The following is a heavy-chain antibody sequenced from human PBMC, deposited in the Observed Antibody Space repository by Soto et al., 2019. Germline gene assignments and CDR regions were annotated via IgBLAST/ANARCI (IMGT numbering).Heavy chain of an antibody. CDR3: GTRPGGGGY. Sequence: EVQLVESGGGLIQPGGSLRLSCAVSGFTVSNNYMSWVRQAPGKGLEGVSVIYSGGYTAYGDSVKGRFTISRDNSKNTLFLKKKSRRAGDAAGFYWGTRPGGGGYWGQGTLVTVSS. J-gene: IGHJ4*02. CDR2: IYSGGYT. D-gene: IGHD3-10*01. CDR1: GFTVSNNY. V-gene: IGHV3-53*01.